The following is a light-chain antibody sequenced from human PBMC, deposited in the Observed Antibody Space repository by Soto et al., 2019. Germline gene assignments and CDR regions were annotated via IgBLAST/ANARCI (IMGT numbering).Light chain of an antibody. Sequence: QSVLTQPRSVSGSPGQSVTISCTGTSSDVGRYDYVSWYQQHPGKAPKLIIYEVTERPAGVPDRFSGSKSGNTASLTISGLQAEDEADYSCCSFAGSFSYVFGGGTKVTVL. CDR3: CSFAGSFSYV. J-gene: IGLJ1*01. CDR2: EVT. CDR1: SSDVGRYDY. V-gene: IGLV2-11*01.